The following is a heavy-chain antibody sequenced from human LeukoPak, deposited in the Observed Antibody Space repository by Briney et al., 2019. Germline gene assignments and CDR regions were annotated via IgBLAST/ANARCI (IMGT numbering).Heavy chain of an antibody. CDR3: ARVSGERVRRSYFDY. J-gene: IGHJ4*02. CDR1: GGTFSSYA. V-gene: IGHV1-69*05. D-gene: IGHD3-10*01. CDR2: IIPIFGTA. Sequence: SVKVFCKASGGTFSSYAISWVRQAPGQGLEGMVGIIPIFGTANYAQKFQGRVTITTDGSTSTAYMELSSLRSEDTAVYYCARVSGERVRRSYFDYWGQGTLVTVSS.